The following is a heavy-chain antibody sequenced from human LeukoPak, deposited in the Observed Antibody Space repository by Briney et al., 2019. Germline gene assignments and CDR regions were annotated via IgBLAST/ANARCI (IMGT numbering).Heavy chain of an antibody. D-gene: IGHD6-19*01. CDR1: GYSFTSNW. CDR3: ARLQGVSRGWSFDY. CDR2: IYPGDSDT. J-gene: IGHJ4*02. Sequence: GESLKISCQGSGYSFTSNWIGWVRQMPGKGLEWLGIIYPGDSDTTYSPSLQGHVTISADKSTSTAYLQWNSLKASDTAMYYCARLQGVSRGWSFDYWGQGTLVTVSS. V-gene: IGHV5-51*01.